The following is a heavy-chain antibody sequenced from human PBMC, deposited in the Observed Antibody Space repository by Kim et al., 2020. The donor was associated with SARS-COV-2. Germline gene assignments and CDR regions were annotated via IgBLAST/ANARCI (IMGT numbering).Heavy chain of an antibody. Sequence: SLKGRFTISRENAKNSLYLQMNSLRAGDTAVYYCARGGYYGSGSYNWFDPWGQGTLVTVSS. D-gene: IGHD3-10*01. J-gene: IGHJ5*02. V-gene: IGHV3-13*01. CDR3: ARGGYYGSGSYNWFDP.